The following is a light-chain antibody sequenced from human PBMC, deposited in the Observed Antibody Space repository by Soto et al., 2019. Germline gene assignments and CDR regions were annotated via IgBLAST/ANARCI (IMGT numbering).Light chain of an antibody. CDR3: QQYNNWPPFT. V-gene: IGKV3-15*01. J-gene: IGKJ1*01. Sequence: EIVMTQSPATLSVSPGESATLSCRASQSISSNLACYQQKPGQAPRLLIYGVSTRATGIPARFSGSGSGTEFTLTLSSLQSEDFALYFCQQYNNWPPFTFCQGTKVEIK. CDR1: QSISSN. CDR2: GVS.